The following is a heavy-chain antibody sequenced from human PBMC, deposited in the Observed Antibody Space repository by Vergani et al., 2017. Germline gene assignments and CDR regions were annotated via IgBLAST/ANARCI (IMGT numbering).Heavy chain of an antibody. J-gene: IGHJ1*01. CDR1: GFTFSSYG. V-gene: IGHV3-30*18. Sequence: QVQLVESGGGVVQPGRSLRLSCAASGFTFSSYGMHWVRQAPGKGLEWVAVISYDGSNKYYADSVKGRFTISRDNSKNTLYLQMNSLRAEDTAVYYCAKDQGMFFQHWGQGTLVTVSS. CDR2: ISYDGSNK. CDR3: AKDQGMFFQH. D-gene: IGHD3-10*02.